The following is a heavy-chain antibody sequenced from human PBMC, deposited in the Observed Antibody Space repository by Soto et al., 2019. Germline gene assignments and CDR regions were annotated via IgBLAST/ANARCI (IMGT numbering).Heavy chain of an antibody. Sequence: EVQLLDSGGGLVQPGGSLRLSCAASGFTFSNYAMTWVRQGPGKGLEWVSGISGSGGRSYYADSVKGRFTISRDNSKSTLYLQMNSLRAEDTAVYYCAKAYFGWSSDQPYYFDYWGQGTLVTDSS. CDR1: GFTFSNYA. CDR3: AKAYFGWSSDQPYYFDY. V-gene: IGHV3-23*01. CDR2: ISGSGGRS. D-gene: IGHD1-26*01. J-gene: IGHJ4*02.